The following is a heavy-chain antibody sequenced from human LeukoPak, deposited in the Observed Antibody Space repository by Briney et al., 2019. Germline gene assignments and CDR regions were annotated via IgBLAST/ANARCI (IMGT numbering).Heavy chain of an antibody. CDR2: IRSKNHGATT. CDR1: GFIFCDYA. V-gene: IGHV3-49*04. Sequence: GGSLRLSCTASGFIFCDYAMSWVRQAPGKGLEWVGFIRSKNHGATTEFAASVKGKFTISRDDSKTIAYLQMNSLKTEDTAVYYCTSITFVYNSMWYGWFDTWGQGTLVTVSS. D-gene: IGHD6-13*01. CDR3: TSITFVYNSMWYGWFDT. J-gene: IGHJ5*02.